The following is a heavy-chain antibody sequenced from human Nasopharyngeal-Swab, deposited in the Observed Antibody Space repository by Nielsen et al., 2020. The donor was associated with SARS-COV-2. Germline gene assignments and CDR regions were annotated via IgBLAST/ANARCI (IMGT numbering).Heavy chain of an antibody. J-gene: IGHJ3*02. CDR3: ARGPPIAAAGIDAFDI. CDR1: GFTFSRYG. CDR2: IWYDGSNK. D-gene: IGHD6-13*01. Sequence: GGSLRLSCAASGFTFSRYGMHWVRQAPGKGLEWVAVIWYDGSNKYYADSVKGRFTISRDNSKNTLYLQMNSLRAEDTAVYYCARGPPIAAAGIDAFDIWGQGTMVTVSS. V-gene: IGHV3-33*01.